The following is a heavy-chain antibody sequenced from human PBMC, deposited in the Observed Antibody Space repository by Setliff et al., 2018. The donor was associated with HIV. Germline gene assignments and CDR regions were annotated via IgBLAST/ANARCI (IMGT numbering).Heavy chain of an antibody. V-gene: IGHV3-15*07. Sequence: LSFAAPVFTFSNAWMNWVRQAPGKGLEWVGRIKSKTDGGTTDYAAPVKGRFTISRDDQKNTLYLQMNSLKTEDTAVYYCTTGLYCSSTSCYPILYYYYYYMDVWGKGTTVTVSS. CDR2: IKSKTDGGTT. CDR3: TTGLYCSSTSCYPILYYYYYYMDV. D-gene: IGHD2-2*01. CDR1: VFTFSNAW. J-gene: IGHJ6*03.